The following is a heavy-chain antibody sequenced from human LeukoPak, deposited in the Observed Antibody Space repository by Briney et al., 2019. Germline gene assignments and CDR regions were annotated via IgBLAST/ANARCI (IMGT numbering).Heavy chain of an antibody. Sequence: PSETLSLTCTVSGGSISSYYWSWIRQPAGKGLEWIGRIYTSGSTNYNPSLKSRVTMSVDTSKNQFSLKLSSVTAAVTAVYYCARGGNNDSSGYSFDYWGQGTLVTVSS. CDR1: GGSISSYY. CDR2: IYTSGST. CDR3: ARGGNNDSSGYSFDY. V-gene: IGHV4-4*07. D-gene: IGHD3-22*01. J-gene: IGHJ4*02.